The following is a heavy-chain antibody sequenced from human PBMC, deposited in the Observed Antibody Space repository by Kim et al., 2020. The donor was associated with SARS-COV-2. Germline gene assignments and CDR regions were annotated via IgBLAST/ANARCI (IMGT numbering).Heavy chain of an antibody. D-gene: IGHD6-13*01. Sequence: FNNPSLRSRLTLSVGTSTNQFSLKMSSVTAADTAVFYCARHLRGSSWFDCWGQGTLVTVSP. V-gene: IGHV4-39*01. J-gene: IGHJ4*02. CDR3: ARHLRGSSWFDC.